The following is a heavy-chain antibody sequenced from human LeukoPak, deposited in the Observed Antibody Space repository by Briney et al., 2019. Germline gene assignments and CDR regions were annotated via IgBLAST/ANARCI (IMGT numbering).Heavy chain of an antibody. Sequence: SETLSLTCTVSGGSISSYYWSWIRQPPGKGLEWIGYIYYSGSTNYNPSLKSRVTISVDTSKNQFSLKLSSVTAADTAVYYCAREEVDGDYINPWGQGTLVTVSS. J-gene: IGHJ5*02. V-gene: IGHV4-59*01. CDR2: IYYSGST. D-gene: IGHD4-17*01. CDR1: GGSISSYY. CDR3: AREEVDGDYINP.